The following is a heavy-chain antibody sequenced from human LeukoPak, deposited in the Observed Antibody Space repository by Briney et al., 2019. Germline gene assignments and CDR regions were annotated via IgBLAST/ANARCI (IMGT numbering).Heavy chain of an antibody. CDR2: INHSGST. CDR1: VGSFSCYY. Sequence: PSETLSLTCAVYVGSFSCYYWSWIRQPPGKGLEWIGEINHSGSTNYNSSLKSRVTISVDTSKNQFSPKLSSVTAADTAVYYCARGYYGSGSHCCHMDVWGKGNTITVS. CDR3: ARGYYGSGSHCCHMDV. V-gene: IGHV4-34*01. D-gene: IGHD3-10*01. J-gene: IGHJ6*03.